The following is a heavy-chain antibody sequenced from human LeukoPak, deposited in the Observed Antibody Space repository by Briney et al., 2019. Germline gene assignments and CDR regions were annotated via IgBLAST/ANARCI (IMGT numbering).Heavy chain of an antibody. V-gene: IGHV3-23*01. D-gene: IGHD5-18*01. CDR1: GFSFSSYV. CDR2: ISGPGGGT. J-gene: IGHJ4*02. CDR3: ARDLAYSRLDY. Sequence: GGSLRLSCAASGFSFSSYVMNWVRQAPGYGLEWVSAISGPGGGTYSADSVKGRFTISRDNAENSLYLQMNSLRVEDTAFYYCARDLAYSRLDYWGQGMLVTVSS.